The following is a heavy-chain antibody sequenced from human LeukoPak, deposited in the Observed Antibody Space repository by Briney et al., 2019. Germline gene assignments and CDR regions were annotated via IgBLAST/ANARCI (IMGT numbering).Heavy chain of an antibody. J-gene: IGHJ4*02. Sequence: PSETLSLTCTVSGGSISYYYWSWIRQPPGKGLEWIGYIYYTGSTHYNPSLKSRVTVSVDTSKNQFSLKLSSVTAADTAVYYCASCPAVYWGQGTLVTVSS. CDR3: ASCPAVY. CDR1: GGSISYYY. CDR2: IYYTGST. D-gene: IGHD6-19*01. V-gene: IGHV4-59*08.